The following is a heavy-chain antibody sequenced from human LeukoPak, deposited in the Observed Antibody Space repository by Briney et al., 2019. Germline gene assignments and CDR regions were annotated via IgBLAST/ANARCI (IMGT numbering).Heavy chain of an antibody. V-gene: IGHV3-23*01. CDR3: AKVSVWYTKGSYGY. CDR2: ISGSGGGT. J-gene: IGHJ4*02. Sequence: GASLRLSCAASGFNFSSYAMSWVRQAPGKGLEWVSAISGSGGGTYYADSVKGRFTISRDNSKNTLYLQMNSLRAEDTAVYYCAKVSVWYTKGSYGYWGQGTLVTVSS. D-gene: IGHD3-16*01. CDR1: GFNFSSYA.